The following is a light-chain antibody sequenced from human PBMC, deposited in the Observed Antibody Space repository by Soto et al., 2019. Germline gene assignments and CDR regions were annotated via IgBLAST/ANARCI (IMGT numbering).Light chain of an antibody. Sequence: IHMTLSPSALSASVGDRVTITCRASQSITNYLNWYQHKPGQAPNLLIYAASTLQAGVPSRFRGSGSGTDFTLTISSLQPEDFATYFCQQSNSSPPTFGGGTKVDIK. CDR1: QSITNY. V-gene: IGKV1-39*01. CDR2: AAS. CDR3: QQSNSSPPT. J-gene: IGKJ4*01.